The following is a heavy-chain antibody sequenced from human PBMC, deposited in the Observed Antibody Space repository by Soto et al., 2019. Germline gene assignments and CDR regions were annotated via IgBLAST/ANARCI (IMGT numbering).Heavy chain of an antibody. Sequence: PGGSLRLSCAASGFTFSSYAMSWVRQAPGKGLEWVSAISGSGGSTYYADSVKGRFTISRDNSKNTLYLPMNSLRAEDTAVYYCAKVGAGIRYYESSGSLDYWGQGTLVTVSS. CDR1: GFTFSSYA. V-gene: IGHV3-23*01. CDR2: ISGSGGST. J-gene: IGHJ4*02. D-gene: IGHD3-22*01. CDR3: AKVGAGIRYYESSGSLDY.